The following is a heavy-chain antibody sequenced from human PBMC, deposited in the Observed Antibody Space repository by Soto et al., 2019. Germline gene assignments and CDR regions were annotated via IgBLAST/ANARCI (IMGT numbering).Heavy chain of an antibody. V-gene: IGHV4-59*01. J-gene: IGHJ6*02. CDR2: IYDTGISGYTPST. Sequence: PSETLSLTCIVSGDSISSYYWSWVRQPPGKGLEWIGYIYDTGISGYTPSTSYNPSLKSRVTMSVDTSKSQFSLKLTSVTAADTAVYYCARGEDAFFYYGLDVWGQGITVTVSS. CDR3: ARGEDAFFYYGLDV. CDR1: GDSISSYY.